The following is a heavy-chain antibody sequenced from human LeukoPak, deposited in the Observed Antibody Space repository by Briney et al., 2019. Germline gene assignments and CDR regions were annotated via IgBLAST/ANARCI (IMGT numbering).Heavy chain of an antibody. V-gene: IGHV3-74*01. CDR3: VNGNPEYSYGH. D-gene: IGHD5-18*01. CDR2: INIDGSST. Sequence: PGGSLRLSCAASGFTFSTYYMHWVRQAPGKGLVWVSRINIDGSSTTYADSVKGRFTISRDNANNRVYLQMNSLRAEDTAVYSCVNGNPEYSYGHWGQGALVTVSS. CDR1: GFTFSTYY. J-gene: IGHJ4*02.